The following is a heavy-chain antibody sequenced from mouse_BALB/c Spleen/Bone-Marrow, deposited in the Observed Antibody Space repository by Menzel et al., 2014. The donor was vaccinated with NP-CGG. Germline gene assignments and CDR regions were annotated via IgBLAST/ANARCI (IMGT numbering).Heavy chain of an antibody. J-gene: IGHJ3*01. CDR2: SRNKAKYYTT. V-gene: IGHV7-1*02. Sequence: DVQLVESVGGLVQPGDSLRLSCATSGFTFSDFYMEWVRQPPGKRLEWIAASRNKAKYYTTEYSASVKGRFIVSRDTSQSVLYLQMNALRAEDTAIYYCARDVGYGNYFVYWGQGTLVTVSA. CDR1: GFTFSDFY. D-gene: IGHD2-10*02. CDR3: ARDVGYGNYFVY.